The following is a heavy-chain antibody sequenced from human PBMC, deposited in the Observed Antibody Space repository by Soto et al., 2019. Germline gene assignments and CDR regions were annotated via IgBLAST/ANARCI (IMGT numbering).Heavy chain of an antibody. CDR2: ISTYNGNT. D-gene: IGHD6-19*01. CDR1: GDMFTSYG. J-gene: IGHJ1*01. CDR3: ARDLGIAVAGLFQD. Sequence: QVQLVQSGAEVKKPGASIKVSCKASGDMFTSYGINWVRQAPGQGPEWMGWISTYNGNTNYAQKHQGRVTMTTDTSTSTAYMELKTLRSDDTAVYYCARDLGIAVAGLFQDWGQGTLVIVSS. V-gene: IGHV1-18*01.